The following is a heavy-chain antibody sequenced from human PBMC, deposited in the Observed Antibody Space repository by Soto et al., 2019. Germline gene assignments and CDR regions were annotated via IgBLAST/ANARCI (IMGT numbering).Heavy chain of an antibody. V-gene: IGHV5-51*01. CDR2: IYPGDSDT. D-gene: IGHD2-2*01. CDR1: GYSFTSYW. Sequence: GESLKISCKGSGYSFTSYWIGWVRQMPGKGLEWMGIIYPGDSDTRYSPSFQGQVTISADKSISTAYLQWSSLKASDTAMYYCARLRVVPAAISSYYYYGMDVWGHGTTVTVSS. CDR3: ARLRVVPAAISSYYYYGMDV. J-gene: IGHJ6*02.